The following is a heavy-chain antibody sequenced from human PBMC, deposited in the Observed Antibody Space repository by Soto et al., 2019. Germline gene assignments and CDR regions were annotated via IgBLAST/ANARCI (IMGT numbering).Heavy chain of an antibody. J-gene: IGHJ5*02. Sequence: SETLSLTCTVSGGSISSSSYYWGWIRQPPGRGLEWIGSIYYSGSTYYNPSLKSRVTISVDTSKNQFSLKLSSVTAADTAVYYCARQFYDYVWGSYRYYDWFDPWGQGTLVTVSS. CDR3: ARQFYDYVWGSYRYYDWFDP. D-gene: IGHD3-16*02. CDR2: IYYSGST. V-gene: IGHV4-39*01. CDR1: GGSISSSSYY.